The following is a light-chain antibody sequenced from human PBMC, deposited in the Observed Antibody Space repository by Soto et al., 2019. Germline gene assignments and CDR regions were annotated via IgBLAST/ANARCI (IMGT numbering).Light chain of an antibody. Sequence: QSVLTQPPSASGTPGQRVTISCSGSSSNIGSNSVNWYQQLPGTAPKLLMYSSNQRPSGVPDRFSGTKSGTSTSVATSGLRSNNEADYYCAAWDDSLNAVVFGGGTKRTGL. V-gene: IGLV1-44*01. J-gene: IGLJ2*01. CDR1: SSNIGSNS. CDR2: SSN. CDR3: AAWDDSLNAVV.